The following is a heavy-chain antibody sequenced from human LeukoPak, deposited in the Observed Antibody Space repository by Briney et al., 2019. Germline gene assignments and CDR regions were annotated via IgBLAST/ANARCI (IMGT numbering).Heavy chain of an antibody. J-gene: IGHJ4*02. D-gene: IGHD1-26*01. CDR1: GGSISSGDYY. V-gene: IGHV4-30-4*08. Sequence: SETLSLTCTVSGGSISSGDYYWSWIRQPQGRGLEWIGYIYYSGSTYYNPSLKSRVTISVDTSKNQFSLKLSSVTAADTAVYYCARGPDVIGSYGWSSAFDYWGQGTLVTVSS. CDR3: ARGPDVIGSYGWSSAFDY. CDR2: IYYSGST.